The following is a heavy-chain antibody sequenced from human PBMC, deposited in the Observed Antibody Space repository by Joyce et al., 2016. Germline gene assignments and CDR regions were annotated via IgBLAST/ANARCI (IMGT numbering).Heavy chain of an antibody. V-gene: IGHV3-48*03. Sequence: EVQLVESGGGLVQPGGSLRLSCAASGIIFSNKEMNWVRQAPGKGLEWVSSIKSEESRIHYAESVRGRFTIARDNARNSLYLEMNSLRVEDTAIYYCTTPSCANWGQGSLVTVSS. D-gene: IGHD2-2*01. J-gene: IGHJ4*02. CDR3: TTPSCAN. CDR1: GIIFSNKE. CDR2: IKSEESRI.